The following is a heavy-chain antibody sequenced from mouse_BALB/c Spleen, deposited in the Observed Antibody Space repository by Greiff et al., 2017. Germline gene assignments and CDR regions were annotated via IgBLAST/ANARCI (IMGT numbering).Heavy chain of an antibody. CDR2: IYPGDGDT. D-gene: IGHD2-4*01. J-gene: IGHJ3*01. CDR1: GYAFSSYW. V-gene: IGHV1-80*01. Sequence: VQLQQSGAELVRPGSSVKISCKASGYAFSSYWMNWVKQRPGQGLEWIGQIYPGDGDTNYNGKFKGKATLTADKSSSTAYMQLSSLTSEDSAVYFCARSYDYDWAYWGQGTLVTVSA. CDR3: ARSYDYDWAY.